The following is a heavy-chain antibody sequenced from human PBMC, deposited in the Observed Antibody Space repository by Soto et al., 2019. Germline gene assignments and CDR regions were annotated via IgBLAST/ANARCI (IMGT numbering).Heavy chain of an antibody. J-gene: IGHJ6*02. CDR1: GYTFTSYA. V-gene: IGHV1-3*01. CDR3: ARRITIFGVAPYYYYGMDV. CDR2: INAGNGNT. Sequence: QVQLVQSGAEVKKPGASVKDSCKASGYTFTSYAMHWVRQAPGQRLEWMGWINAGNGNTKYSQKFQGRVTITRDTSASTAYMELSSLRSEDTAVYYCARRITIFGVAPYYYYGMDVWGQGTTVTVSS. D-gene: IGHD3-3*01.